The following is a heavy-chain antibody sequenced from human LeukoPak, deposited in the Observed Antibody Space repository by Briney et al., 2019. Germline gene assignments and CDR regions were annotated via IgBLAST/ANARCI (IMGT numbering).Heavy chain of an antibody. J-gene: IGHJ4*02. CDR3: ATEQQLAFDY. Sequence: SETLSLNCTVFGYSITSAFSWGWIRQPPGQGLEWLGSLYHSGSTYYNPSLKTRVTISPDTSKTQFSLKLTSVTAADTAVYYCATEQQLAFDYWGQGTLVTVSS. D-gene: IGHD6-13*01. CDR2: LYHSGST. V-gene: IGHV4-38-2*02. CDR1: GYSITSAFS.